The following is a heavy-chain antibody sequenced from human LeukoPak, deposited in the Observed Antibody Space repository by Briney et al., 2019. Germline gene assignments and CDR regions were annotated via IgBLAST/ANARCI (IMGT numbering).Heavy chain of an antibody. CDR1: GFTFSSYW. D-gene: IGHD7-27*01. V-gene: IGHV3-74*01. CDR3: AKGDWGSLAHNWFDP. J-gene: IGHJ5*02. CDR2: INTDGSST. Sequence: GGSLRLSCAASGFTFSSYWMHWVRQAPGKGLVWVSRINTDGSSTSYADSVKGRFTISRDNSKNTLYLQMNSLRVEDTAVYYCAKGDWGSLAHNWFDPWGQGTLVTVSS.